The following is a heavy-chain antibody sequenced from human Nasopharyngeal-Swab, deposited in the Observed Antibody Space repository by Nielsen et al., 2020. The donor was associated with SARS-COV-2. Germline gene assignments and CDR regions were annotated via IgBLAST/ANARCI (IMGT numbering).Heavy chain of an antibody. V-gene: IGHV3-48*03. CDR2: ISSSGSTI. J-gene: IGHJ6*02. D-gene: IGHD5-18*01. CDR1: GFTFSSYE. CDR3: ARNPTDSYGTNTAYYYYYGMDV. Sequence: GESLKISCAASGFTFSSYEMNWVRQAPGKGLEWVSYISSSGSTIYYADSVKGRFTISRDNAKNSLYLQMNSLRAEDTAVYYCARNPTDSYGTNTAYYYYYGMDVWGQGTTVTVSS.